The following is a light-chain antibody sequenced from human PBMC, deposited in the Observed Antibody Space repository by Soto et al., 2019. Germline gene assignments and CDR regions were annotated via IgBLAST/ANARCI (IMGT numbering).Light chain of an antibody. Sequence: EIVMTQSPATLSVSPGERATLSCRASQSVRTNLAWYQQKPGQAPRLLIYGASTRATGIPARFSGSGSGTEFTLTIGSLQSEDFAVYYCQQYNNWPRTFGQGTKLEIK. CDR2: GAS. CDR3: QQYNNWPRT. CDR1: QSVRTN. V-gene: IGKV3-15*01. J-gene: IGKJ2*01.